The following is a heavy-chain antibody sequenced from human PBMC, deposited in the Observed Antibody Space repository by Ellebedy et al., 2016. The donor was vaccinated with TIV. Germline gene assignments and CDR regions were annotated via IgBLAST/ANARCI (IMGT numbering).Heavy chain of an antibody. D-gene: IGHD1-14*01. J-gene: IGHJ4*02. V-gene: IGHV3-53*04. CDR2: IYSGGST. CDR1: GFTVSSNY. Sequence: GGSLRLSXAASGFTVSSNYMSWVRQAPGKGLEWVSVIYSGGSTYYEDSVKGRFTISRHNSKNTLYLQMNSLGAEDTAVYYCARSEWAGITDYWGQGTLVTVSS. CDR3: ARSEWAGITDY.